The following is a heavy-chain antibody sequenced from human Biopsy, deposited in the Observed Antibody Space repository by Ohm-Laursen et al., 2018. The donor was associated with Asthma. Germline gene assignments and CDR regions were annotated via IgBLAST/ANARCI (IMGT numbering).Heavy chain of an antibody. CDR1: GFTFSSYG. CDR2: ILSDGRDK. V-gene: IGHV3-30*03. Sequence: SLRLSCAASGFTFSSYGMHWVRQAPGKGLEWVAVILSDGRDKYYADSVKGRFTISRDNSKNTLYLHMHSLRAEDTAVYFCAREPIKATYFYGMDVWGQGTTVTVSS. J-gene: IGHJ6*02. D-gene: IGHD3-9*01. CDR3: AREPIKATYFYGMDV.